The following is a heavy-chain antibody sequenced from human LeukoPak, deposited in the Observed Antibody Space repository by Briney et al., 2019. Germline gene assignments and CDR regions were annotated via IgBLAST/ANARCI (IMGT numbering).Heavy chain of an antibody. V-gene: IGHV3-23*01. CDR1: GFTFSSYA. CDR2: ISGSGGST. CDR3: AKDPCSGGSCYSYDY. Sequence: GGSLRLSCAASGFTFSSYAMSWVRQAPGKGLEWVAAISGSGGSTYYADSVKGRFTISRDNSKNTLYLQMNSLRAEDTAVYYCAKDPCSGGSCYSYDYWGQRTRVTVSS. D-gene: IGHD2-15*01. J-gene: IGHJ4*02.